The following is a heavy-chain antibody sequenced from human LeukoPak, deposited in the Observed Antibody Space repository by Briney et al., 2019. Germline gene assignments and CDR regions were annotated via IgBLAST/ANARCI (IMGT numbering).Heavy chain of an antibody. CDR2: INHSGST. CDR1: GVSFSGYS. CDR3: ARGHFWYYYDSSGYPDI. V-gene: IGHV4-34*01. Sequence: SETLSLTCAVYGVSFSGYSWSWIRQPPGKGLEWIGEINHSGSTNYNPSLKSRVTISVDTSKNQFSLKLSSVTAADTAVYYCARGHFWYYYDSSGYPDIWGQGTMVTVSS. J-gene: IGHJ3*02. D-gene: IGHD3-22*01.